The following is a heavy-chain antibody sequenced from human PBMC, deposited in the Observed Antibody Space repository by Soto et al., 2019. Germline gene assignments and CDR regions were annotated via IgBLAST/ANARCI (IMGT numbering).Heavy chain of an antibody. Sequence: QVQLQESGPGLVKPSETLSLVCTVSGDSIRSDSWSWIRQPPRRGLEWIGYIYYSGNSNYNPSLTRLVTMSVDTSENQFSLKLTSVTAAATAVYYCARWTLGTEYLHYYYMDVWGKGTTVTVSS. CDR1: GDSIRSDS. CDR2: IYYSGNS. CDR3: ARWTLGTEYLHYYYMDV. J-gene: IGHJ6*03. V-gene: IGHV4-59*01. D-gene: IGHD6-6*01.